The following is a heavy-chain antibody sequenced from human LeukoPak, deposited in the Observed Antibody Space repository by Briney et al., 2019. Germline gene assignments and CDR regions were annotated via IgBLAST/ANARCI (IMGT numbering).Heavy chain of an antibody. Sequence: SETLSLTCTVSGGSIGSSYWNWVRQPPGKGLEWIGRISYSGTTNYNPSLKSRATISSDTSKNQFSLKLTSVTAADTAVYYCARREVEMRASASGNWLGPWGQGTLVTVSS. CDR1: GGSIGSSY. V-gene: IGHV4-59*08. CDR2: ISYSGTT. D-gene: IGHD5-24*01. CDR3: ARREVEMRASASGNWLGP. J-gene: IGHJ5*02.